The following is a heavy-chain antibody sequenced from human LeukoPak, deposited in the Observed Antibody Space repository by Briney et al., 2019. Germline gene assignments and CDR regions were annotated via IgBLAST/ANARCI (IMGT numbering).Heavy chain of an antibody. Sequence: SVKVSCKASGGTFSSYAISWVRQAPGQGLEWMGGIIPILGTANYAQKFQGRVTITADESTSTAYMELSSLRSEDTAVYYCARGKLEDGGYFDYWGQGTLVTVSS. CDR1: GGTFSSYA. J-gene: IGHJ4*02. V-gene: IGHV1-69*13. CDR2: IIPILGTA. D-gene: IGHD1-1*01. CDR3: ARGKLEDGGYFDY.